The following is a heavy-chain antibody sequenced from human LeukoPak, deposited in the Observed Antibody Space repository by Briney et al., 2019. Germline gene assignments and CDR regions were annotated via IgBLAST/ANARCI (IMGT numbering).Heavy chain of an antibody. V-gene: IGHV1-2*02. D-gene: IGHD6-6*01. CDR1: GYTFTGYY. Sequence: ASVTVSCKASGYTFTGYYMHWVRQAPGQGLEWMGWINPNSGGTNYAQKFQGRVTMTRDTSISTAYMELSRLRSDDTAVYYCARQDRYSSSWFWFDPWGQGTLVTVSS. CDR2: INPNSGGT. J-gene: IGHJ5*02. CDR3: ARQDRYSSSWFWFDP.